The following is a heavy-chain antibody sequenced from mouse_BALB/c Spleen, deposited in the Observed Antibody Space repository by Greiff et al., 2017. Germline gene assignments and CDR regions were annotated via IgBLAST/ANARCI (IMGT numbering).Heavy chain of an antibody. D-gene: IGHD3-1*01. CDR1: GFTIKDTY. V-gene: IGHV14-3*02. J-gene: IGHJ3*01. Sequence: VQLQQSGAELVKPGASVKLSCTASGFTIKDTYMHWVKQTPEQGLEWIGRIDPANGNTKYDPKFQGKATITADTSSNTAYLQLSSLTSEDTAVYYCATSSARATFAYWGQGTLVTVSA. CDR3: ATSSARATFAY. CDR2: IDPANGNT.